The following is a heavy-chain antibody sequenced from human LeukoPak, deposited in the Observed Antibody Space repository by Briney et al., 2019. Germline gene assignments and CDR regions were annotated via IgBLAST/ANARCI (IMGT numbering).Heavy chain of an antibody. V-gene: IGHV3-74*01. J-gene: IGHJ3*01. D-gene: IGHD1-20*01. CDR2: INSDGSST. CDR3: VRLNWRRKAFDV. Sequence: GGSLRLSCAASGFTFSSYWMHWVRQAPGKGLVWVSRINSDGSSTSYADSVKGRFTISRDNAKNTLYLQMNSLRAEDTAVYYCVRLNWRRKAFDVWGQGTMVTVSS. CDR1: GFTFSSYW.